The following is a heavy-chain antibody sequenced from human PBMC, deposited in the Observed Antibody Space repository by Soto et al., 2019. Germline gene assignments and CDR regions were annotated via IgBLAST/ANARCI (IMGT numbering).Heavy chain of an antibody. Sequence: SETLSLTCTVSGGSISSGDYYWSWIRQPPGKGLEWIGYIYYSGSTYYNPSLKSPVTISVDTSKNQFSLKLSSVTAADTAVYYCARAKTERYYDSSGYSRTAWFDPWGQGTLVTVSS. V-gene: IGHV4-30-4*01. CDR1: GGSISSGDYY. CDR3: ARAKTERYYDSSGYSRTAWFDP. D-gene: IGHD3-22*01. CDR2: IYYSGST. J-gene: IGHJ5*02.